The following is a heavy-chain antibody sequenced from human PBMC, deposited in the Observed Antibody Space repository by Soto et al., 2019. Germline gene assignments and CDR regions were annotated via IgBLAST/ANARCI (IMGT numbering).Heavy chain of an antibody. CDR3: ARGSANLHY. Sequence: QVQLQESGPGLVKPSETLSLTCTVSGGPISSYYWSWIRQPPGKGLEWIGYIYYSGSTNYNPSLKSRVTISVDTSKNQFSLKLSSVTAADTAVYYCARGSANLHYWGQGTLVTVSS. CDR2: IYYSGST. CDR1: GGPISSYY. D-gene: IGHD3-10*01. J-gene: IGHJ4*02. V-gene: IGHV4-59*08.